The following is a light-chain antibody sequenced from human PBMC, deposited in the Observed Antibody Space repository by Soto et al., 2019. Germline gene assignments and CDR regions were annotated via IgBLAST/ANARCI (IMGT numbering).Light chain of an antibody. CDR3: QQYDDWLRLT. CDR1: QSVNIY. V-gene: IGKV3D-15*01. Sequence: EIVMTQSHATLSVSPGERAPLSCRASQSVNIYLAWYQQQPGQAPRLLIFGASYRATGIPARFSGSGSGTEFNLTISSLQSEDFAVYFCQQYDDWLRLTFGGGTRLAIK. J-gene: IGKJ5*01. CDR2: GAS.